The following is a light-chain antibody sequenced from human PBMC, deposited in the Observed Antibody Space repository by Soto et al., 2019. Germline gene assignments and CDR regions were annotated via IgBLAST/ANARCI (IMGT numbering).Light chain of an antibody. CDR3: QHFGTSAGYI. CDR2: DAS. Sequence: EVVLTQSPGTLFLSPGERATLSCGASQSLDRNYLAWYLQKPGQAPRLLIYDASFRAAGIPDRFSGSGSGTDFTLTISRLEPEDFAVYYCQHFGTSAGYIFGQGTKLEIK. V-gene: IGKV3-20*01. J-gene: IGKJ2*01. CDR1: QSLDRNY.